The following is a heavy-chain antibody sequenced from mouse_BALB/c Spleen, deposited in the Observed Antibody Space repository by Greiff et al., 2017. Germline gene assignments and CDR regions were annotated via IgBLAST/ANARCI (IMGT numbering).Heavy chain of an antibody. V-gene: IGHV1-69*02. J-gene: IGHJ2*01. D-gene: IGHD1-1*01. CDR2: IDPSDSET. Sequence: QVQLQQSGAELVKPGASVKLSCKASGYTFTSYWMNWVKQRPGRGLEWIGRIDPSDSETHYNQKFKDKATLTVDKSSSTAYIQLSSLTSEDSAVYYCARERRGDYGSPLDYWGQGTTLTVSS. CDR3: ARERRGDYGSPLDY. CDR1: GYTFTSYW.